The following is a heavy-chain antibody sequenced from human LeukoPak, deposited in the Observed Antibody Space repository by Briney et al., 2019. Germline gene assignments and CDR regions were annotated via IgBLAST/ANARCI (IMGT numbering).Heavy chain of an antibody. Sequence: PSETLSLTCAVYGGSFSGYYWSWIRRPPGKGLEWIGEINHSGSTNYNPSLKSRVTISGDTSKKQFSLKLSSVTAADTAVYYCARGPQTYYDILTGLSFWGQGTLVTVSS. D-gene: IGHD3-9*01. CDR1: GGSFSGYY. J-gene: IGHJ4*02. CDR2: INHSGST. V-gene: IGHV4-34*01. CDR3: ARGPQTYYDILTGLSF.